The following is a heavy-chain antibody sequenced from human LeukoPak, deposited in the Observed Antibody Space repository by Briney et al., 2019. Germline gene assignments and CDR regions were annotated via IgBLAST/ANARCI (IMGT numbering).Heavy chain of an antibody. V-gene: IGHV3-9*01. D-gene: IGHD3-22*01. CDR3: ATGAYYYDSSGYCPPLAPFDP. Sequence: GGSLRLSCAASGFTFDDYAMHWVRQAPGKGLEWVSGISWNSGSIGYADSVKGRFTISRDNAKNSLYLQMNSLRAEDTALYYCATGAYYYDSSGYCPPLAPFDPWGQGTLVTVSS. J-gene: IGHJ5*02. CDR2: ISWNSGSI. CDR1: GFTFDDYA.